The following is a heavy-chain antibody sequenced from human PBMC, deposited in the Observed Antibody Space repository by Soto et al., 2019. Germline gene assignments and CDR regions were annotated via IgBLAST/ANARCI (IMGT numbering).Heavy chain of an antibody. V-gene: IGHV4-59*08. CDR1: SGPSSSHN. J-gene: IGHJ6*02. Sequence: QVELQQSGPRLVKPSETLSLTCSVSSGPSSSHNWGWIRQSPGRGLEWIGYVYYTGGTSYNPALRSRVTISADTSTNHISLTLSSVTAADTAVYYCVRQGIGHLHGRVDVWGQGTTVSVSS. D-gene: IGHD3-10*01. CDR2: VYYTGGT. CDR3: VRQGIGHLHGRVDV.